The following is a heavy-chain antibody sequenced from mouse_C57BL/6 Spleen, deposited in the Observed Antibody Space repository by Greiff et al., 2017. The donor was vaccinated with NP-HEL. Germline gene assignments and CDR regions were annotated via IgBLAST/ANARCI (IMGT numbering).Heavy chain of an antibody. CDR2: IYPGDGDT. Sequence: QVQLKESGAELVKPGASVKISCKASGYAFSSYWMNWVKQRPGKGLEWIGQIYPGDGDTNYNGKFKGKATLTADKSSSTAYMQLSSLTSEDSAVYFCARELLWAMDYWGQGTSVTVSS. V-gene: IGHV1-80*01. D-gene: IGHD1-1*02. CDR1: GYAFSSYW. CDR3: ARELLWAMDY. J-gene: IGHJ4*01.